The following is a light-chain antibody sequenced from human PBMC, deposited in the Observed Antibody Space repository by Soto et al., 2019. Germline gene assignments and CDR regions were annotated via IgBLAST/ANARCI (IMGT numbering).Light chain of an antibody. CDR1: SSDVGGYNY. V-gene: IGLV2-14*01. CDR2: DVS. CDR3: SSYTSSSCYV. Sequence: QSVLTQPASVSGSPGQSITISCTGTSSDVGGYNYVSWYQQHPGKAPKLMIYDVSNRPSGVSNRFSGSKSGNTASLTISGLQAEDDADYYCSSYTSSSCYVFGTGTKLTVL. J-gene: IGLJ1*01.